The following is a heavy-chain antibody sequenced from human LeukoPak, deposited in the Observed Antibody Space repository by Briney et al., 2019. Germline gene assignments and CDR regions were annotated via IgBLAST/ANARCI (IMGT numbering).Heavy chain of an antibody. CDR2: ISYDGSNK. Sequence: GGSLRLSCAASGFTFSSYAMHWVRRAPGKGLQWVAVISYDGSNKYYADSVKGRFTISRDNSKNTLYLQMNSLRAEDTAVYYCARDHVGYFDYWGQGTLVTVSS. J-gene: IGHJ4*02. D-gene: IGHD1-26*01. CDR3: ARDHVGYFDY. V-gene: IGHV3-30-3*01. CDR1: GFTFSSYA.